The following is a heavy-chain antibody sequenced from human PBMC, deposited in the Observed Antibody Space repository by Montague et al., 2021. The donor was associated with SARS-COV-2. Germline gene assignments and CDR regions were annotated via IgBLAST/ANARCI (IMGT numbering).Heavy chain of an antibody. CDR3: ARDFGILTGTAPEDY. V-gene: IGHV3-33*01. D-gene: IGHD3-9*01. CDR2: IWYDGSNK. Sequence: SLRLSCAASGFTFSSYGMHWVRQAPGKGLEWVAVIWYDGSNKYYADSVKGRFTISRDNSKNTLYLQMNSLRAEDTAVYYCARDFGILTGTAPEDYWGQGTLVTASS. CDR1: GFTFSSYG. J-gene: IGHJ4*02.